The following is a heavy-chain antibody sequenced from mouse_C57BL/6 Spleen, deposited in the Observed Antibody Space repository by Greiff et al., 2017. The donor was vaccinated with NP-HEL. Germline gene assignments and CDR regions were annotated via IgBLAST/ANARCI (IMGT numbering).Heavy chain of an antibody. CDR3: ARERFTTVVATRAMDY. CDR2: IDPSDSET. J-gene: IGHJ4*01. Sequence: QVQLQQPGAELVRPGSSVTLSCKASGYTFTSYWMHWVKQRPIQGLEWIGNIDPSDSETHYNQKFKDKATLTVEKSSSTAYMQLSSLTSEDSAVYYCARERFTTVVATRAMDYWGQGTSVTVSS. D-gene: IGHD1-1*01. V-gene: IGHV1-52*01. CDR1: GYTFTSYW.